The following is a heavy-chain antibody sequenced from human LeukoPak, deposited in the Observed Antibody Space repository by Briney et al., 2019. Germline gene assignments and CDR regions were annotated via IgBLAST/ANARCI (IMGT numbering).Heavy chain of an antibody. J-gene: IGHJ3*02. V-gene: IGHV4-4*07. CDR2: IYTSGGT. Sequence: SETLSLTCTASGDSISSYYWSWIRQPAGKGLEWIGRIYTSGGTNYNPSLKSRVAMSVDTSKNQFSLKLSYVTAVDTAVYYCAREVGATDAFHIWGQGTMVTVSS. CDR3: AREVGATDAFHI. CDR1: GDSISSYY. D-gene: IGHD4/OR15-4a*01.